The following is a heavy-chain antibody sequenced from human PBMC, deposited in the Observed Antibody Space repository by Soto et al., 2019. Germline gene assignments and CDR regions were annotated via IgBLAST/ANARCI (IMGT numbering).Heavy chain of an antibody. J-gene: IGHJ6*01. D-gene: IGHD1-26*01. CDR2: SISIFCTA. Sequence: EAPVKVSCKVAGGTFSIYAISWVRQAPEQGLEWLGWSISIFCTAKYAQNCQGRVTSTADQSTSTGYMGRSSVRSEDTAVYYCAKKVGATSEYYYGIDVWGQGTTVTVSS. V-gene: IGHV1-69*13. CDR1: GGTFSIYA. CDR3: AKKVGATSEYYYGIDV.